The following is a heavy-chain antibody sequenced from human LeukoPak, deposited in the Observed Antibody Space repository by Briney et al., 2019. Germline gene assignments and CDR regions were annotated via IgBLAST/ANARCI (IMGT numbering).Heavy chain of an antibody. CDR3: AKDLDYRAYGSSFDY. Sequence: WGSLRLSCTASGFTFSSYAMNWFRQAPGKGLEWVSGIDDGGTFTYYALSMKRRVTIFRDNSRNTLYLQMHILTADDTAEYYCAKDLDYRAYGSSFDYWGQGTLVTVPS. CDR2: IDDGGTFT. D-gene: IGHD4-17*01. CDR1: GFTFSSYA. J-gene: IGHJ4*02. V-gene: IGHV3-23*01.